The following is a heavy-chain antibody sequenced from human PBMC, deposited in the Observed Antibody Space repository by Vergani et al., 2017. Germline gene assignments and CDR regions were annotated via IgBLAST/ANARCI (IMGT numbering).Heavy chain of an antibody. CDR3: ARGLGDGYKKNAFDI. J-gene: IGHJ3*02. CDR2: INHSGST. CDR1: GGSFSGYY. Sequence: QVQLQQWGAGLLKPSETLSLTCAVYGGSFSGYYWSWIRQPPGKGLEWIGEINHSGSTNYNPSLKSRVTISVDTSKNQFSLKLSSVTAADTAVYYCARGLGDGYKKNAFDIWGQGTMVTVSS. V-gene: IGHV4-34*01. D-gene: IGHD5-24*01.